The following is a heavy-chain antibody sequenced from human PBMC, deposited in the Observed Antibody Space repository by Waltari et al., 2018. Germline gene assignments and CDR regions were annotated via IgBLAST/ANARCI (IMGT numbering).Heavy chain of an antibody. V-gene: IGHV4-4*07. Sequence: QVQLQESGPGLVKPSETLSLTCTVSGGSISSYYWSWIRQPAGKGLEWIGRIYTSGSTNYNPSLKSRVTMSVDTSKNQFSLKRSSVTAADTAVYYCARSGPDGYSGYVSYWGQGTLVTVSS. J-gene: IGHJ4*02. CDR1: GGSISSYY. CDR2: IYTSGST. CDR3: ARSGPDGYSGYVSY. D-gene: IGHD5-12*01.